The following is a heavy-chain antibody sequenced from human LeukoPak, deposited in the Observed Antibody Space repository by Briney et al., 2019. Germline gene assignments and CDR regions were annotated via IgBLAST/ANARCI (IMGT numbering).Heavy chain of an antibody. V-gene: IGHV3-20*04. CDR1: GFTFDDYA. J-gene: IGHJ4*02. Sequence: SGRSLRLSCAASGFTFDDYAMGWVRQAPVRGLEWVSGINSKGGSIGYADSVKGRFTISRDNAKNSLYLQMNSLRAEDTALYYCARVDSDCSGGSCYTGLFDYWGQGTLVTVSS. D-gene: IGHD2-15*01. CDR3: ARVDSDCSGGSCYTGLFDY. CDR2: INSKGGSI.